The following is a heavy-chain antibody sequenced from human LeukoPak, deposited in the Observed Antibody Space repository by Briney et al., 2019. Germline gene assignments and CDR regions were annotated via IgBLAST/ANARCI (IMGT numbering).Heavy chain of an antibody. D-gene: IGHD2-21*02. CDR2: IYSGGST. V-gene: IGHV3-66*01. CDR3: ANHLVTN. J-gene: IGHJ4*02. Sequence: GGSLRLSCVVSGFTVSNNYMSWVRQAPGKGLEWVSVIYSGGSTYYADSVNGRFTISRDNSKNTLYLQMNSLRAEDTAVYYCANHLVTNWGQVTLVTVAS. CDR1: GFTVSNNY.